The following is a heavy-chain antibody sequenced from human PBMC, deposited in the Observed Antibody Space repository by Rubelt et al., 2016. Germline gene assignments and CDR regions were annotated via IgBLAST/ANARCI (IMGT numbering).Heavy chain of an antibody. CDR3: ASSYHFDY. CDR1: GGSISSSSYY. Sequence: QLQLQESGPGLVKPSETLSLTCTVSGGSISSSSYYWGWIRQPPGKGLEWIGEINHSGSTNYNPSLKSRVTISVDTSKNQFSLKLSSVTAADTAVYYCASSYHFDYWGQGTLVTVSS. D-gene: IGHD3-16*02. J-gene: IGHJ4*02. V-gene: IGHV4-39*07. CDR2: INHSGST.